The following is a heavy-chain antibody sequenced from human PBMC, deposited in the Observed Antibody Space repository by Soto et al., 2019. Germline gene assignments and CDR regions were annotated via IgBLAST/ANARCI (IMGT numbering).Heavy chain of an antibody. CDR2: IYSGGST. CDR1: GFTVSSNY. CDR3: ARSWGYLDY. D-gene: IGHD3-16*01. J-gene: IGHJ4*02. Sequence: GGSLRLSCAVSGFTVSSNYMAWVRQAPGKGLEWVSVIYSGGSTDYAVSVKGRFTISRDKSKNTLDLQMNSLRAEDTAVYYCARSWGYLDYWGQGTLVTVSS. V-gene: IGHV3-53*01.